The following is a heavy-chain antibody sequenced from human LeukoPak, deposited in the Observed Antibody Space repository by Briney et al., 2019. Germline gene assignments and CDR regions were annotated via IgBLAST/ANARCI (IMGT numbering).Heavy chain of an antibody. D-gene: IGHD3-22*01. CDR3: AREPYYDSSGYCLDY. Sequence: PGGSLRLSCAASGFIFSDYYMSWIRQAPGKGLEWVSYISSGGSSVYYADSVKGRFTISRDNAKNSLYLQMNSLRAEDTAVYYCAREPYYDSSGYCLDYWGQGTLVTVSS. J-gene: IGHJ4*02. V-gene: IGHV3-11*01. CDR2: ISSGGSSV. CDR1: GFIFSDYY.